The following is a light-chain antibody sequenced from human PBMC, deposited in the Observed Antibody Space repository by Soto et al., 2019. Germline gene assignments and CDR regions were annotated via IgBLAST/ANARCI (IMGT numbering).Light chain of an antibody. J-gene: IGKJ4*01. CDR2: AAS. CDR1: QSISSY. Sequence: DIQMTQSPSSLSASVGDRVTITCRASQSISSYLNWYQQKPGKAPKVLIYAASSLQSGIPSRFSGSGSGTDFTLTISSLQPDDFATYYCLQDYSYPLTFGGGTKVDIK. V-gene: IGKV1-39*01. CDR3: LQDYSYPLT.